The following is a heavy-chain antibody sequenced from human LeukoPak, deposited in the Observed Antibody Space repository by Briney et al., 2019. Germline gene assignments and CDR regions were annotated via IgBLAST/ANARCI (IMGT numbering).Heavy chain of an antibody. J-gene: IGHJ5*02. CDR1: GYSFTNYA. Sequence: GASVKVSCKASGYSFTNYAMNWVRQAPGQGLQWMGWIDPNTGNPTYAQGFTGRFVFSLDTSVSTTYLQISSFKPEDTAVYYCARAYQHLGGLSFPGSWGQGTLVTVSS. CDR3: ARAYQHLGGLSFPGS. D-gene: IGHD3-16*02. CDR2: IDPNTGNP. V-gene: IGHV7-4-1*02.